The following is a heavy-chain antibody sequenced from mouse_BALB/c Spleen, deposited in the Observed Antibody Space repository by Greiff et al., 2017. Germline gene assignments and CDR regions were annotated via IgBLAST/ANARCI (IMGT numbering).Heavy chain of an antibody. D-gene: IGHD2-10*02. J-gene: IGHJ4*01. CDR3: ARQIRYVNYPYYAMDY. CDR2: INPSSGYT. Sequence: QVQLQQSGAELARPGASVKMSCKASGYTFTSYTMHWVKQRPGQGLEWIGYINPSSGYTNYNQKFKDKATLTADKSSSTAYMQLSSLTSEDSAVYYCARQIRYVNYPYYAMDYWGQGTSVTVSS. CDR1: GYTFTSYT. V-gene: IGHV1-4*01.